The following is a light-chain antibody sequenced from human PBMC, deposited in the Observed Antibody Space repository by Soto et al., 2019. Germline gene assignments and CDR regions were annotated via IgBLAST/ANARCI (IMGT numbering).Light chain of an antibody. V-gene: IGLV2-8*01. Sequence: QSALTQPPSASGSPGQSVTISCTGTSSDVGDNYVSWYQQHLGKAPKLIIYEVSQRPSGVPDGFSGSKSGNTASLTVSGLQTEDEADYYCSAYAGSNNFVFGSGTKVTAL. CDR3: SAYAGSNNFV. J-gene: IGLJ1*01. CDR2: EVS. CDR1: SSDVGDNY.